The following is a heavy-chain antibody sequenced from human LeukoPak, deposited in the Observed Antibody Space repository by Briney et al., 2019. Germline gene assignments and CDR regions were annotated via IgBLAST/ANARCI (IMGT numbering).Heavy chain of an antibody. Sequence: GRPLRLSCAASGFTFSSYGMHWVRQAPGKGLEWVAGIWYDGSNKYYADSVKGRFTISRDNSKNTLYLQMNSLRAEDTAVYYYARAEDYYDSSGNAAFDIWGQGTMVTVSS. D-gene: IGHD3-22*01. CDR1: GFTFSSYG. V-gene: IGHV3-33*01. J-gene: IGHJ3*02. CDR3: ARAEDYYDSSGNAAFDI. CDR2: IWYDGSNK.